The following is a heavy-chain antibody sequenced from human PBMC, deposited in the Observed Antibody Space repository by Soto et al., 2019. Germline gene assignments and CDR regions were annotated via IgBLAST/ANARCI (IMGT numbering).Heavy chain of an antibody. Sequence: SETLSLTCTVSGGSVNSYYWRWIRQPPGKGLEWLGYIFYSGSTKSNPSLKSRVTMSVDMSKNQFSLRLTSVTAADTAVYYCARVFPSYCGGDCSYFDSWGQGTLVTSPQ. CDR2: IFYSGST. D-gene: IGHD2-21*02. CDR1: GGSVNSYY. J-gene: IGHJ4*02. CDR3: ARVFPSYCGGDCSYFDS. V-gene: IGHV4-59*02.